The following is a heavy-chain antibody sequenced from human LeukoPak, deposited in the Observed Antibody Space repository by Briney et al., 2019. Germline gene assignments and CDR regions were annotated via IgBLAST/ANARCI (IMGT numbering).Heavy chain of an antibody. J-gene: IGHJ5*02. CDR1: GGSISTYY. V-gene: IGHV4-59*05. Sequence: SETLSLTCTVSGGSISTYYWSWIRQPPGKGLEWIGSIYYSGSTYYNPSLKSRVTISVDTSKNQFSLKLSSVTAADTAVYYCARGDLLGITMVRGVRNWFDPWGQGTLVTVSS. CDR2: IYYSGST. D-gene: IGHD3-10*01. CDR3: ARGDLLGITMVRGVRNWFDP.